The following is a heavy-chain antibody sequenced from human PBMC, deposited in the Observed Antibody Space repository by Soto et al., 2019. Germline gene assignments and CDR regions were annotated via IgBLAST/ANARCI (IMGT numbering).Heavy chain of an antibody. V-gene: IGHV1-69*12. Sequence: QVQLVQSGAEVKKPGSSVKVSCKASGGTFSSYAISWVRQAPGQGLEWMGGIIPIFGTANYAQKFQGRVTITADESTSTPYMELRSLRSEDTAVYYCAREPRCSSTSCIYYYYGMDVWGQGTTVTVSS. CDR3: AREPRCSSTSCIYYYYGMDV. D-gene: IGHD2-2*01. J-gene: IGHJ6*02. CDR2: IIPIFGTA. CDR1: GGTFSSYA.